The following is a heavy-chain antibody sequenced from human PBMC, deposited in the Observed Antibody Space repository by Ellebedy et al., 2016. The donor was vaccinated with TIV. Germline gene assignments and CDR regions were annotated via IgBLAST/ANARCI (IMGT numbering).Heavy chain of an antibody. CDR2: INSDGSST. V-gene: IGHV3-74*01. CDR3: ARAGSSGWEAYFDL. J-gene: IGHJ2*01. D-gene: IGHD6-19*01. Sequence: PGGSLRLSCAASGITFTQYWLHWVRQAPGKGPVWVSRINSDGSSTTYADSVKGRFTISRDNAKNTLYLQMNSLRAEDTAVYYCARAGSSGWEAYFDLWGRGTLVTVSS. CDR1: GITFTQYW.